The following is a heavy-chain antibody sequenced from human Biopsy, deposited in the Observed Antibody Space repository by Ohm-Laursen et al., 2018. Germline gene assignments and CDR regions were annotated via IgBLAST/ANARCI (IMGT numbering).Heavy chain of an antibody. CDR1: GVSISTYY. CDR2: IYYSGST. D-gene: IGHD5-12*01. CDR3: AREAIGVATAFDI. V-gene: IGHV4-59*01. J-gene: IGHJ3*02. Sequence: SETLSLTCTVSGVSISTYYWSWIRQSPGRGLECIAYIYYSGSTDYNPSLKSRVTISLDTSKNQFSLKLSSVTAADTAIYYCAREAIGVATAFDIWGQGTMVTVSS.